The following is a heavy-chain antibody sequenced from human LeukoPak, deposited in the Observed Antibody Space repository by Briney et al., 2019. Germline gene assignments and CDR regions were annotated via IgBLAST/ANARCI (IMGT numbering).Heavy chain of an antibody. J-gene: IGHJ3*02. D-gene: IGHD6-19*01. CDR1: GGSISSYY. CDR2: IYYSGST. Sequence: SETLSLTCTVSGGSISSYYWSWIRQPPGKGLEWIGYIYYSGSTNYNPSLKSRVTISVDTSKNQFSLKLSSVTAADTAVYYCARELYSSGRNDAFDIWGQGTMVTVSS. CDR3: ARELYSSGRNDAFDI. V-gene: IGHV4-59*01.